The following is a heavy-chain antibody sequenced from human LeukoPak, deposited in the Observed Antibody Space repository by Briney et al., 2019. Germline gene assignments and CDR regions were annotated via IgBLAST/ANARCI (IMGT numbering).Heavy chain of an antibody. CDR1: GFTFSSYG. CDR3: GGGIAAAQRHWFDP. D-gene: IGHD6-13*01. Sequence: PGGSLRLSCAASGFTFSSYGMHWGRQAPGRGLEWGEVISYDGSTKYYADSVKGRFTISRDNSKNTLYMQMNSLRGEDTAVYYCGGGIAAAQRHWFDPWGQGTLVTVSS. V-gene: IGHV3-30*03. J-gene: IGHJ5*02. CDR2: ISYDGSTK.